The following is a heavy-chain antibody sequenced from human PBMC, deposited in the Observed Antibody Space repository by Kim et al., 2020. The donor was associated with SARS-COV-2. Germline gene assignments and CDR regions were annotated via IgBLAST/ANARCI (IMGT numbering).Heavy chain of an antibody. J-gene: IGHJ4*02. CDR1: VFTVSSNY. D-gene: IGHD3-22*01. V-gene: IGHV3-53*01. CDR3: ARVEVNDSRGYYTPSEFDY. Sequence: GGSLRLSCAASVFTVSSNYMSWVRQAPGKGLEWVSVIYSGGSTYYADSVKGRFTISRDNSKNTLYLQMNSLRAEDTAVYYCARVEVNDSRGYYTPSEFDYWGQGTLVTVSS. CDR2: IYSGGST.